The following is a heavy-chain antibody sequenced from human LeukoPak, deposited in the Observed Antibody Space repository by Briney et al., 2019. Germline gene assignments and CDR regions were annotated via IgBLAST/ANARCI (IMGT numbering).Heavy chain of an antibody. J-gene: IGHJ6*02. CDR3: ARAGSSSRPPYYYYYGMDV. V-gene: IGHV3-11*01. CDR1: GFPLSENY. Sequence: GGSLRLSCAASGFPLSENYMTWIRQVPGKGLEWVSYISGAGNIMYYADSVKGRFTISRDNTKNSLFLQMNSLRAEDTAVYYCARAGSSSRPPYYYYYGMDVWGQGTTVTVSS. D-gene: IGHD6-13*01. CDR2: ISGAGNIM.